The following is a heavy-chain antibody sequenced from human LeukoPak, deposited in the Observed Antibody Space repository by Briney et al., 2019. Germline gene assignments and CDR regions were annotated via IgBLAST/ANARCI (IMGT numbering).Heavy chain of an antibody. D-gene: IGHD2-8*01. Sequence: PSETLSLTCSVSRDYIRHIDYYWVWIRQPPGRGLEWIGNVYKTGTTSYNPSLSSRVAMSIDTSKSQFSLRVNSVTAADTAVYYCARLIVGCTDGVGYKGHLYWGQGTLVTVSS. CDR3: ARLIVGCTDGVGYKGHLY. CDR1: RDYIRHIDYY. CDR2: VYKTGTT. V-gene: IGHV4-39*07. J-gene: IGHJ4*02.